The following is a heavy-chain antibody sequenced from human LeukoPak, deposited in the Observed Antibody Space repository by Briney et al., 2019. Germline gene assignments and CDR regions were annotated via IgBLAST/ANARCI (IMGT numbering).Heavy chain of an antibody. D-gene: IGHD6-19*01. CDR2: ISYDGSNK. CDR3: ARDKAGGWYATFDY. CDR1: GISFSSNA. J-gene: IGHJ4*02. Sequence: GGSLRLSCAASGISFSSNAMHWVCQAPGKGLEWVAVISYDGSNKQYADSVKSRFTISRDNSKNTLFLQMNSLRAEDTAVYYCARDKAGGWYATFDYWGQGTLVTVSS. V-gene: IGHV3-30-3*01.